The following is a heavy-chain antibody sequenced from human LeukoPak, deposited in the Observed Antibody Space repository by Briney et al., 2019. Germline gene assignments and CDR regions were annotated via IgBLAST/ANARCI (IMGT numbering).Heavy chain of an antibody. CDR2: INPNGGST. D-gene: IGHD2-15*01. V-gene: IGHV1-46*01. CDR1: GYTFTSYY. J-gene: IGHJ4*02. CDR3: AREEIRCSGGSCYLAY. Sequence: ASVKVSCKASGYTFTSYYMHWVRQAPGQGLEWMGIINPNGGSTSYAQKFQGRVTMTRDMSTSTVYMELSSLRSEDTAVYYCAREEIRCSGGSCYLAYWGQGTLVTVSS.